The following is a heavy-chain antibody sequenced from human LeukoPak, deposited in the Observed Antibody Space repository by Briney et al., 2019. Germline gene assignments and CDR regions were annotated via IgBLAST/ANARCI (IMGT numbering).Heavy chain of an antibody. Sequence: GGSLRLSCAASGFTFSSYWMHWVRQAPGKGLEWVSAISGSGGSTYYADSVKGRFTISRDNSKNTLYLQMNSLRAEDTAVYYCAKVAVAGIALRYWGQGTLVTVSS. CDR2: ISGSGGST. CDR3: AKVAVAGIALRY. J-gene: IGHJ4*02. CDR1: GFTFSSYW. D-gene: IGHD6-19*01. V-gene: IGHV3-23*01.